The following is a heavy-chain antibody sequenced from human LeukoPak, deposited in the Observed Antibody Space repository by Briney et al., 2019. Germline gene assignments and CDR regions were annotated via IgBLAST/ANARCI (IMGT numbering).Heavy chain of an antibody. Sequence: PWGSLRLSCAASRFTFSRYIMNWVRQAPGKGLEWISYISSSSRTIHYADSVKGRFTICRDNAENSLDLQMNSLRDEDTAVYYCASHYFGSRGSYAEYFQQWGRGALVIVSS. CDR1: RFTFSRYI. V-gene: IGHV3-48*02. D-gene: IGHD3-22*01. J-gene: IGHJ1*01. CDR2: ISSSSRTI. CDR3: ASHYFGSRGSYAEYFQQ.